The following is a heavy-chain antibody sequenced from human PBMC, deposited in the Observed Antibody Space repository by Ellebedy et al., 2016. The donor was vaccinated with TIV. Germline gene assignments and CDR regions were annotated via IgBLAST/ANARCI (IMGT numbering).Heavy chain of an antibody. CDR3: ARVLRGGRAGDYFDY. CDR1: GGSISSSSFY. CDR2: IYSSGTT. D-gene: IGHD1-1*01. V-gene: IGHV4-39*07. Sequence: MPSETLSLTCTVSGGSISSSSFYWGWIRQPPGKGLEWSGNIYSSGTTYYSPSLKSRVTISVDTSKNQFSLNLNSVTAAATAVYYCARVLRGGRAGDYFDYWGQGTLVTVSS. J-gene: IGHJ4*02.